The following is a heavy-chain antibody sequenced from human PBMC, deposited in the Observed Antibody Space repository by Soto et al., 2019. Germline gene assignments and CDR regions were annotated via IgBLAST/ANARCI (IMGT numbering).Heavy chain of an antibody. Sequence: GGSLRLSCAASGFTFSIYAMSWVRQAPGKGLEWVSAISGSGGSTYYADSVKGRFTISRDNSKNTLYLQMNSLRAEDTAVYYCAKDPYYYDNPYWGQGTLVTVSS. CDR2: ISGSGGST. J-gene: IGHJ4*02. D-gene: IGHD3-22*01. V-gene: IGHV3-23*01. CDR1: GFTFSIYA. CDR3: AKDPYYYDNPY.